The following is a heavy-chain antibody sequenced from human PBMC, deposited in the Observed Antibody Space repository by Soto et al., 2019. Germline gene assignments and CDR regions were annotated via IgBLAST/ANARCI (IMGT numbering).Heavy chain of an antibody. CDR3: AQDREGIAGPFDY. J-gene: IGHJ4*02. CDR1: GFTFSSFD. V-gene: IGHV3-9*01. Sequence: EVQLLESGGGLVQPGGSLRLSCAASGFTFSSFDLSWVRQAPGKGLEWVSGISWNSGSIGYADSVKGRFTISRDNAKNSLYLQMNSLRAEDTALYYCAQDREGIAGPFDYWGQGTLVTVSS. CDR2: ISWNSGSI. D-gene: IGHD6-13*01.